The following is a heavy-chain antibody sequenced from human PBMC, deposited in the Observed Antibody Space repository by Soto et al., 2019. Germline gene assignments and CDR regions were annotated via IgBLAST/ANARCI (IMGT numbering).Heavy chain of an antibody. CDR3: ARVEGATLTYYFDY. J-gene: IGHJ4*02. Sequence: PSETLALTCAVYGGSFSGYYWCWIRQPPGKGLEWIGEINHSGSTNYNPSLKSRVTISVDTSKNQFSLKLSSVTAADTAVYYCARVEGATLTYYFDYWGQGTLVTVSS. V-gene: IGHV4-34*01. D-gene: IGHD1-26*01. CDR2: INHSGST. CDR1: GGSFSGYY.